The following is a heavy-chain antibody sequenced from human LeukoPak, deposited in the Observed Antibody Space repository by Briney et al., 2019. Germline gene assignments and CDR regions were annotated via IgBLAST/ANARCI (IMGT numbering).Heavy chain of an antibody. V-gene: IGHV4-31*03. J-gene: IGHJ5*02. Sequence: SQTLSLTCTVSGGSISSGGYYWSWIRQHPGKGLEWIGYIYYSGSTYYNPSLKSRVTISVDTSKNQFSLKLSSVTAADTAVYYRARADITNYYDTWFDPWGQGTLVTVSS. CDR1: GGSISSGGYY. CDR2: IYYSGST. CDR3: ARADITNYYDTWFDP. D-gene: IGHD3-22*01.